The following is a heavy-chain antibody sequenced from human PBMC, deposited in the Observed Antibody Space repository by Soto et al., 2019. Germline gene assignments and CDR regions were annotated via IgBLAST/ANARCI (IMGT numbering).Heavy chain of an antibody. D-gene: IGHD2-2*01. CDR3: ARGAEYQLLSRDYFYGMDV. CDR1: GFTFNSHG. V-gene: IGHV3-30*03. Sequence: QVQLVEAGGGVVQPGRSLRLSCGASGFTFNSHGMHWVRQAPGKGLDWVAVISYEGSNNFYAESVKGRFTISRDNSKTTLYLQMNSLRREDASVYYCARGAEYQLLSRDYFYGMDVWGQGTTVTVSS. CDR2: ISYEGSNN. J-gene: IGHJ6*02.